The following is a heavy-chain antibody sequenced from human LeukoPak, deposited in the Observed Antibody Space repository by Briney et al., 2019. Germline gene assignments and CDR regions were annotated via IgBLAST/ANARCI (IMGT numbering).Heavy chain of an antibody. J-gene: IGHJ4*02. CDR2: ISGRGGSP. CDR3: ATTPLWFGELPDDY. D-gene: IGHD3-10*01. V-gene: IGHV3-23*01. CDR1: GFTFRSYA. Sequence: PGGSLRLSCAASGFTFRSYAMSWVRQPPGKGLEWASAISGRGGSPYYADSVKGRFTISRDNSKNTLYLQMNSLRAEDTAVYYCATTPLWFGELPDDYWGQGTLVTVSS.